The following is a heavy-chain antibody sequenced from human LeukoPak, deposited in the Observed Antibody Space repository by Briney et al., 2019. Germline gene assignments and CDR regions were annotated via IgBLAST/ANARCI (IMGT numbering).Heavy chain of an antibody. Sequence: SETLSLTCAVYGGSFSGYYWSWIRQPPGKGLEWIGEINHSGSTNYNPSLKSRVTISVDTSKNQFSLKLSSVTAAGTAVYYCARILTGYYPYYYYYMDVWGKGTTVTISS. D-gene: IGHD3-9*01. J-gene: IGHJ6*03. CDR2: INHSGST. CDR1: GGSFSGYY. CDR3: ARILTGYYPYYYYYMDV. V-gene: IGHV4-34*01.